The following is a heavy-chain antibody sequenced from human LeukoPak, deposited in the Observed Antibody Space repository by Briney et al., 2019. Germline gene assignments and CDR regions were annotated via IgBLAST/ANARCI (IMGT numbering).Heavy chain of an antibody. D-gene: IGHD7-27*01. J-gene: IGHJ4*02. Sequence: GGSLRLSCSACGFTFSSYAMHWVRQAPGKGLGYVSSITSNGDTTYYTDSVKGRFTISRDNSKNTLYLQMSSLRAEDTAVYYCLKDRLGTGDYWGQGTLVSVSS. CDR3: LKDRLGTGDY. V-gene: IGHV3-64D*06. CDR2: ITSNGDTT. CDR1: GFTFSSYA.